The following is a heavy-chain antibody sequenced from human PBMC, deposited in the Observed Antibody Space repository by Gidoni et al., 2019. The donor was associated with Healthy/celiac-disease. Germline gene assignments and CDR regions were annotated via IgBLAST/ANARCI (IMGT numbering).Heavy chain of an antibody. V-gene: IGHV3-7*03. J-gene: IGHJ4*02. CDR2: IKQDGSEK. CDR3: AREGSHYYGSGSYSY. CDR1: GFTFISYW. D-gene: IGHD3-10*01. Sequence: EVQLVESGGGLVQPGGSLRLSCAASGFTFISYWMSWVRQAPGKGLEWVANIKQDGSEKYYVDSVKGRFTISRDNAKNSLYLQMNSLRAEDTAVYYCAREGSHYYGSGSYSYWGQGTLVTVSS.